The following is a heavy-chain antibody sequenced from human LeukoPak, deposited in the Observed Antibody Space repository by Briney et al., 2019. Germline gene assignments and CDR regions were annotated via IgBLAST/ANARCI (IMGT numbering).Heavy chain of an antibody. V-gene: IGHV1-69*01. CDR1: GGTFSSYA. CDR2: IIPIFGTA. J-gene: IGHJ3*02. CDR3: ARVASGDPARFDI. Sequence: SVTVSCKASGGTFSSYAISWVRQAPGQGLEWMGGIIPIFGTANCAQKFQGRVTITADESTSTAYMELSSLRSEDTAVYYCARVASGDPARFDIWGQGTMVTVSS. D-gene: IGHD4-17*01.